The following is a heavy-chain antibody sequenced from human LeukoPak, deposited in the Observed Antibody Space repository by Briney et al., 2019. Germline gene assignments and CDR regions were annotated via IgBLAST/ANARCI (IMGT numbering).Heavy chain of an antibody. CDR1: GFTFSSYA. V-gene: IGHV3-64D*09. D-gene: IGHD6-6*01. Sequence: GGSLRLSCSASGFTFSSYAMHWVRQAPGKGLEYVSVISSNGGSTYYVDSVKGKFTISRDNSKNTLYLQMSSLRAEDTAVYYCVKDLGSSSVGYWRQGTLVSVSS. CDR2: ISSNGGST. CDR3: VKDLGSSSVGY. J-gene: IGHJ4*02.